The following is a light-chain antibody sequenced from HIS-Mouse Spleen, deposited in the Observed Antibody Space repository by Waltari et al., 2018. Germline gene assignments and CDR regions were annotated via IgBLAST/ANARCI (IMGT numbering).Light chain of an antibody. J-gene: IGLJ1*01. CDR3: CSYAGSYTYV. CDR1: SSDVGGSNS. Sequence: QSALTQPRSVSGSPGQSVTISCTGTSSDVGGSNSVSWYQQHPGKAPKLMIYDCSNRPSGVPDRFSGAKSGNTASLTISGLQAEDEADYYCCSYAGSYTYVFGTGTKVTVL. CDR2: DCS. V-gene: IGLV2-11*01.